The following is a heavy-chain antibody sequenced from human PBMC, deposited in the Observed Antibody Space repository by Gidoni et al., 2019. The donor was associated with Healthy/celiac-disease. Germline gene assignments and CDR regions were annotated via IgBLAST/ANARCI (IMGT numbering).Heavy chain of an antibody. CDR3: ARVRGMALTGEGTNWFDP. CDR2: IYYSGST. J-gene: IGHJ5*02. CDR1: GGPISSSS. V-gene: IGHV4-59*01. D-gene: IGHD3-16*01. Sequence: QVQLQESGPGLVKPSETLSLTCTASGGPISSSSWSWIRQPPGKGLEWIGYIYYSGSTNYNPSLKSRVTISVDTSKNQFSLKLSSVTAADTAVYYCARVRGMALTGEGTNWFDPWGQGTLVTVSS.